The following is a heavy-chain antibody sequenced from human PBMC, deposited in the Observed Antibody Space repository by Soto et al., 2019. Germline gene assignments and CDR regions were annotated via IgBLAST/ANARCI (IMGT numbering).Heavy chain of an antibody. V-gene: IGHV3-23*01. CDR3: AKRSSSSTSDY. CDR2: ISGSDDST. J-gene: IGHJ4*02. D-gene: IGHD6-6*01. CDR1: GFTFSSYA. Sequence: EVQLLESGGGLVQPGESLRLSCAASGFTFSSYAMSWVRQAPGKGLEWVSVISGSDDSTYYADSVKGRFTISRDNSKNTLYLQMTSLRAEDTAVYYGAKRSSSSTSDYWGQGTLVTVSS.